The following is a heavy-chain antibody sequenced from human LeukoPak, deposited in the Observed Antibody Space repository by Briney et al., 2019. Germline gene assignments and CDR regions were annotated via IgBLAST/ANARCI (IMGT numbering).Heavy chain of an antibody. CDR1: GFTFSSYA. CDR3: ASLYAFRNWFDP. D-gene: IGHD2/OR15-2a*01. CDR2: ISGSGGST. V-gene: IGHV3-23*01. J-gene: IGHJ5*02. Sequence: GGSLRLSCAASGFTFSSYAMSWVRQAPGKGLEWVSSISGSGGSTFYEDSVKGRFTISRDNSRDNSKNTVYLQMNSLRAEDTAVYYCASLYAFRNWFDPWGQGTLVTVSS.